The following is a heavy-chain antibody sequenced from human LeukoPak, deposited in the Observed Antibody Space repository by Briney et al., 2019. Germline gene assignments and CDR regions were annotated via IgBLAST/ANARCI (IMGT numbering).Heavy chain of an antibody. CDR1: GFTFTNFG. J-gene: IGHJ4*02. D-gene: IGHD2-8*01. V-gene: IGHV3-74*01. Sequence: AGGSLRLSCVASGFTFTNFGMMWVRQAPGKGLVWVSYINSDGRSTTYADSVKGRFTISRDNAKNTLYLQMNSLRAEDTAIYYCTRNSNGMSYWGQGTLVIVSS. CDR2: INSDGRST. CDR3: TRNSNGMSY.